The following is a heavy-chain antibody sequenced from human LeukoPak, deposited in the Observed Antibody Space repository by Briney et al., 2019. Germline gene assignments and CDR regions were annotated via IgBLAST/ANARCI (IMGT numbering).Heavy chain of an antibody. CDR3: ARAAYDNSGYLTL. CDR2: IWYDGTNK. J-gene: IGHJ4*02. D-gene: IGHD3-22*01. Sequence: GGSLRLSCAASGFPFSSYGMHWVRQAPGKGLEWVAVIWYDGTNKYYADSVKGRFTISRDSPKNTLYLQMNSLRAEDTAVYYCARAAYDNSGYLTLWGQGTLVTASS. CDR1: GFPFSSYG. V-gene: IGHV3-33*08.